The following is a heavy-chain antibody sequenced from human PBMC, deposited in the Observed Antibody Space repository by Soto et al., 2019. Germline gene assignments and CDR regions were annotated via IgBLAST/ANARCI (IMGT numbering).Heavy chain of an antibody. V-gene: IGHV4-4*02. CDR1: SGSISSSNW. J-gene: IGHJ5*02. CDR3: ARGVVDYDILTGYYLWDNWFDP. CDR2: IYHSGST. Sequence: PSETLSLTCAVSSGSISSSNWWSWVRQPPGKGLEWIGEIYHSGSTNYNPSLKSRVTISVDKSKNQFSLKLSSVTAADTAVYYCARGVVDYDILTGYYLWDNWFDPWGQGTLVTVSS. D-gene: IGHD3-9*01.